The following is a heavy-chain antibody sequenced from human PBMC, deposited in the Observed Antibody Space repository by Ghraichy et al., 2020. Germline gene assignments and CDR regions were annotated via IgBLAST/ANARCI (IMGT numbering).Heavy chain of an antibody. CDR1: GGSISSYY. Sequence: SQTLSLTCTVSGGSISSYYWSWIRQPPGKGLEWIGYIYYSGSTNYNPSLKSRVTISVDTSKNQFSLKLSSVTAADTAVYYCSSYYYDSSGYYSPVRWGQGTLVTVSS. CDR2: IYYSGST. J-gene: IGHJ4*02. D-gene: IGHD3-22*01. V-gene: IGHV4-59*08. CDR3: SSYYYDSSGYYSPVR.